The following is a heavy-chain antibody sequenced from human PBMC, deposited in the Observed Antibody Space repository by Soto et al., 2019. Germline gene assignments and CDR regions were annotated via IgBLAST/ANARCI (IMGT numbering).Heavy chain of an antibody. D-gene: IGHD3-22*01. J-gene: IGHJ4*02. CDR1: GFTFSSYG. V-gene: IGHV3-33*01. Sequence: GGSLRLSCAASGFTFSSYGMHWVRQAPGKGLEWVAVIWYDGSNKYYADSVKGRFTISRDNSKNTLYLQMNSLRAEDTAVYYCARDFDYYDSSGLGDYWGQGTLVTVSS. CDR2: IWYDGSNK. CDR3: ARDFDYYDSSGLGDY.